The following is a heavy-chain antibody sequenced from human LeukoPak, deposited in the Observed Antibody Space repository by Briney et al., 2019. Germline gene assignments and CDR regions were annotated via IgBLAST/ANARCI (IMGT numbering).Heavy chain of an antibody. CDR2: IWYDGSNQ. CDR3: ARGGVLTGYYTPYYFDY. Sequence: GGSLRLSCAASGFTFSSYGMHWVRQAPGKGLEWVAVIWYDGSNQFYADSVNGRFTISRDNSKNTLYLQMSSLRAEDTALYYCARGGVLTGYYTPYYFDYWGQGTLVTVSS. D-gene: IGHD3-9*01. V-gene: IGHV3-33*01. CDR1: GFTFSSYG. J-gene: IGHJ4*02.